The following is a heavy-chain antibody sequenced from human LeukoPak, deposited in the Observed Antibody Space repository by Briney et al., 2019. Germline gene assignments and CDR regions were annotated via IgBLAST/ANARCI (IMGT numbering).Heavy chain of an antibody. V-gene: IGHV1-18*01. D-gene: IGHD3-3*01. CDR3: ARVDYDFWSGYRNNWFDP. CDR2: ISAYNGNT. Sequence: ASVKVSCKASGYTFTSYGISWVRQAPGQGLERMGWISAYNGNTNYAQKLQGRVTMTTDTSTSTAYMELRSLRSDDTAVYYCARVDYDFWSGYRNNWFDPWGQGTLVTVSS. J-gene: IGHJ5*02. CDR1: GYTFTSYG.